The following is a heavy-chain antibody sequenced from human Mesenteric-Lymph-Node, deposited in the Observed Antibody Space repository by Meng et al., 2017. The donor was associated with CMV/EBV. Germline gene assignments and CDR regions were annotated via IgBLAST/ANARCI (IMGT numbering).Heavy chain of an antibody. V-gene: IGHV3-30*04. CDR1: GFTFSSYV. J-gene: IGHJ5*02. Sequence: GGSLRLSCAASGFTFSSYVMHWVRQAPGKGLEWVALILYDGSDKYYADSVKGRFTISRDKSKNTLYLQMNSLRAEDTAVYYCARFDTAGGWFDPWGQGMLVTVSS. D-gene: IGHD5-18*01. CDR3: ARFDTAGGWFDP. CDR2: ILYDGSDK.